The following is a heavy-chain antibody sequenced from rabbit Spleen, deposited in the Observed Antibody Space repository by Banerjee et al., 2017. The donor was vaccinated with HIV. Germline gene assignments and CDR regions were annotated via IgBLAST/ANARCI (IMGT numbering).Heavy chain of an antibody. J-gene: IGHJ4*01. CDR1: GFSFSDRDV. CDR3: ARDFAGVIGWNFNL. D-gene: IGHD4-2*01. V-gene: IGHV1S40*01. CDR2: INTATGKA. Sequence: QSLEESGGGLVQPAGSLTLTCKASGFSFSDRDVMCWVRQAPGKGLKWIACINTATGKAVYASWAKGRFTITKAASTTVTLQMTGLAAAVSATYFCARDFAGVIGWNFNLWGPGTLVTVS.